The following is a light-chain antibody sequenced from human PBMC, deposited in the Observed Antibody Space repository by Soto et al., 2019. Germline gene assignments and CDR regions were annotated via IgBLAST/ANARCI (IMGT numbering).Light chain of an antibody. J-gene: IGLJ2*01. V-gene: IGLV2-14*03. CDR2: DVT. Sequence: SALTQPASVSGSPGQSITISCTTTSSYIGAYNYVSWYQQHTGKAPKLIIYDVTSRPSGVSNRFSGSKSGNTASLTISGLQAEDEAAYFCSSQTFGSIVVFGGGTKLTVL. CDR3: SSQTFGSIVV. CDR1: SSYIGAYNY.